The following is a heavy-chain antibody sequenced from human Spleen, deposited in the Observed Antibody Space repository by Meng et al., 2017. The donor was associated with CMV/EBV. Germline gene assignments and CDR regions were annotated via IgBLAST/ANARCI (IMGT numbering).Heavy chain of an antibody. CDR2: MNQDGSQK. V-gene: IGHV3-7*04. D-gene: IGHD6-13*01. Sequence: ETLSLTCAASGFSFSNFVMHWVRQAPGEGLEWVANMNQDGSQKNYVDSVKGRFTISRDNAKNSLFLQMNSLRAEDTAVYYCARVAAAGRGMDVWGQGTTVTVSS. CDR3: ARVAAAGRGMDV. CDR1: GFSFSNFV. J-gene: IGHJ6*02.